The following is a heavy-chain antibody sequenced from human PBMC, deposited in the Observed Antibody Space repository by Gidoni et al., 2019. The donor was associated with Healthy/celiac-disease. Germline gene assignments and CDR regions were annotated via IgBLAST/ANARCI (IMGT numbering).Heavy chain of an antibody. CDR1: GGSFSGYY. V-gene: IGHV4-34*01. CDR3: ARASDGYKVPFDY. Sequence: QVQLQQWGAGLLKPSETLSLTCSVYGGSFSGYYWSWIRQPPGKGLEWIGEINHSGSTNYNPSLKSRVTISVETSKNQFSLKLSSVTAADTAVYYCARASDGYKVPFDYWGQGTLVTVSS. D-gene: IGHD5-12*01. CDR2: INHSGST. J-gene: IGHJ4*02.